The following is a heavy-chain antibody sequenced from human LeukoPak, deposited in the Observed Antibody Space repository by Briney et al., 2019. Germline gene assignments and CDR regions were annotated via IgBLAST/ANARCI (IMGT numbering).Heavy chain of an antibody. D-gene: IGHD4-17*01. CDR3: ARGGLLDYGDYAAFDY. CDR2: IYHSGST. Sequence: SETLSLTCAVSGYSISSGYYWGWIRQPPGKGLEWIGSIYHSGSTYYNPSLKSRVTISVDTSKNQLPLKLSSVTAADTAVYYCARGGLLDYGDYAAFDYWGQGTLVTVSS. J-gene: IGHJ4*02. CDR1: GYSISSGYY. V-gene: IGHV4-38-2*01.